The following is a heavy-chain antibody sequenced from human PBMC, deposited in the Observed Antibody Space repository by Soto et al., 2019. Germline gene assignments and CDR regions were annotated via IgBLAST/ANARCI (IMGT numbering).Heavy chain of an antibody. CDR3: AKAWFGETRNNWFDP. V-gene: IGHV4-34*01. CDR2: INHSGST. CDR1: GGSFSGYY. J-gene: IGHJ5*02. D-gene: IGHD3-10*01. Sequence: SETLSLTCAVYGGSFSGYYWSWIRQPPGKGLEWIGEINHSGSTNYNPSLKSRVTISVDTSKNQFSLKLSSVTAADTALYYCAKAWFGETRNNWFDPWGQGTLVTVSS.